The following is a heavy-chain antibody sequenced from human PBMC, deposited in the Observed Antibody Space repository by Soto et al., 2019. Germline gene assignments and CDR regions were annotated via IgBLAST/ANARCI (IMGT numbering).Heavy chain of an antibody. D-gene: IGHD3-3*01. V-gene: IGHV3-7*01. Sequence: GGSLRLSCAASGFTFSSYWMSWVCQAPGKGLEWVANIKQDGSEKYYVDSVKGRFTISRDNAKNSLYLQMNSLRAEDTAVYYCAREGYDFWSGYIGYMDVWGKGTTVTVSS. CDR3: AREGYDFWSGYIGYMDV. CDR1: GFTFSSYW. J-gene: IGHJ6*03. CDR2: IKQDGSEK.